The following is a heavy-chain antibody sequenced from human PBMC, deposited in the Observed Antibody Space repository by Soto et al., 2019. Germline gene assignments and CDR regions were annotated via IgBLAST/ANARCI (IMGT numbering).Heavy chain of an antibody. J-gene: IGHJ3*02. V-gene: IGHV4-4*02. D-gene: IGHD2-21*02. CDR3: ARVPGVVVSADDAFDI. CDR1: GGSVSSINW. CDR2: IYHSGSA. Sequence: QVQLQESGPGLVKPSGTLSLTCAVSGGSVSSINWWSWVRQSPGKGLEWMGEIYHSGSAHYNPSLKSRATISLDKSKNLFSLRLTSVTAADTAVYYCARVPGVVVSADDAFDIWGPGTRAIVSS.